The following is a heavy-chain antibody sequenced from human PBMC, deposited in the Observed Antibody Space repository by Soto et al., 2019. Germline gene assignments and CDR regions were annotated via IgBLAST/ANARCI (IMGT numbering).Heavy chain of an antibody. CDR1: GYTFTSYA. Sequence: EASVKVSCKASGYTFTSYAMHWVRQAPGQRLEWMGRINAGNGNTKYSQKFQGRVTITRDTSASTAYMELSSLRSEDTAVYYCSSSYSNYALIDYYYYGMDVWGQGTTVTVSS. V-gene: IGHV1-3*01. CDR3: SSSYSNYALIDYYYYGMDV. D-gene: IGHD4-4*01. J-gene: IGHJ6*02. CDR2: INAGNGNT.